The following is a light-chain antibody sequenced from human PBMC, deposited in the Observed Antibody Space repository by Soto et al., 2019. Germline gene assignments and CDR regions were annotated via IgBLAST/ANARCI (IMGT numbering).Light chain of an antibody. CDR1: QDTGSA. J-gene: IGKJ4*01. CDR2: DAS. CDR3: QQFNCFPLT. Sequence: IQLTQSPSSLSASVGDRVTITCRAGQDTGSALAWYQHRPGKAPKLLLYDASNLEAGVPSRFSGSESGTDVTLTITSLRPEDFAPYYCQQFNCFPLTFSGGTKVQIK. V-gene: IGKV1-13*02.